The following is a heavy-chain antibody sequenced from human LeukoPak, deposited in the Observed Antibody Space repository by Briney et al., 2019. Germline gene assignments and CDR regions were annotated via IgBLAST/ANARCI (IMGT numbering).Heavy chain of an antibody. CDR2: IPYDGHNE. CDR1: GFPFTSYG. Sequence: GGSLRLSCAASGFPFTSYGMHWVRQAPGKGLEWVAVIPYDGHNEDYADSVKGRFTISRDNSKNTLYLQMNSLRAEDTAVYYCARDSSGWYYITWGQGTLVTVSS. CDR3: ARDSSGWYYIT. J-gene: IGHJ4*02. V-gene: IGHV3-30*03. D-gene: IGHD6-19*01.